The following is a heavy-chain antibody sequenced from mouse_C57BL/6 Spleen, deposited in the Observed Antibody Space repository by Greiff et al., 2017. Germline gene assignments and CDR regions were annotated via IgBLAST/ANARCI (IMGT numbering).Heavy chain of an antibody. CDR2: INPNNGGT. J-gene: IGHJ2*01. CDR1: GYTFTDYY. CDR3: ARSLYSNYVFDY. D-gene: IGHD2-5*01. Sequence: VQLQQSGPELVKPGASVKISCKASGYTFTDYYMNWVKQSHGKSLEWIGDINPNNGGTSYNQKFKGKATLTVDKSSSTAYMELRSLTSEDSAVYYCARSLYSNYVFDYWGQGTTLTVSS. V-gene: IGHV1-26*01.